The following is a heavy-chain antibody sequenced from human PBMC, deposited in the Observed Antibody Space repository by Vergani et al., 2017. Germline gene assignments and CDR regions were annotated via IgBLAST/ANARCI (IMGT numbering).Heavy chain of an antibody. J-gene: IGHJ4*02. CDR1: RYTFTGYY. CDR2: INPNSGGT. Sequence: QVQLVQSGAEVKKPGASVKVSCKASRYTFTGYYMHWVRQAPGQGLEWMGWINPNSGGTNYAQKCQGRVTMTRDTSISTAYMELSRLRSDDTAVYYCATGPLYDFWSGYHYYFDYWGQGTLVTVSS. D-gene: IGHD3-3*01. V-gene: IGHV1-2*02. CDR3: ATGPLYDFWSGYHYYFDY.